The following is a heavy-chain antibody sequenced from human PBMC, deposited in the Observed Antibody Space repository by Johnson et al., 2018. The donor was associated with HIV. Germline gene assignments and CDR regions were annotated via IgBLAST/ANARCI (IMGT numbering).Heavy chain of an antibody. CDR1: GFTFSSYA. V-gene: IGHV3-30*02. CDR3: AKVGGRHDYGDYLGAFDI. J-gene: IGHJ3*02. D-gene: IGHD4-17*01. CDR2: IRYDGSNK. Sequence: QMLLVESGGGVVQPGRSLRLSCAASGFTFSSYAMHWVRQAPGKGLEWVAFIRYDGSNKYYADSVKGRFTISRDNSKNTLYLQMNSLRAEDTAVYYCAKVGGRHDYGDYLGAFDIWGQGTMVTVSS.